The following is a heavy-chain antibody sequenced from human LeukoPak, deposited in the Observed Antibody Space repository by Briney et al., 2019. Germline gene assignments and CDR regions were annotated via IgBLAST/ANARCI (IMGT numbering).Heavy chain of an antibody. CDR1: GFTFSSYS. Sequence: GGSLRLSCAASGFTFSSYSMNWVRQAPGKGLEWVSSISSSSSYIYYADSVKGRFTISRDNAKNSLYLQMNSLRAEDTAVYYCAELGITMVGGVWGKGTTVTISS. CDR2: ISSSSSYI. J-gene: IGHJ6*04. D-gene: IGHD3-10*02. CDR3: AELGITMVGGV. V-gene: IGHV3-21*01.